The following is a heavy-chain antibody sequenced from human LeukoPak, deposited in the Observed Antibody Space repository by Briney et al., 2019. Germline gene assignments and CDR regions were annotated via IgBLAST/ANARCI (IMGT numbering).Heavy chain of an antibody. D-gene: IGHD6-6*01. CDR3: ARGRYSSSSGAFDI. J-gene: IGHJ3*02. CDR2: TFYRSKWYN. Sequence: SQTLSLTCAISGDSVSSNSAAWNWIRQSPSRGLEWLGRTFYRSKWYNDYAVSVKSRISINPDTSKNQLSLQLNSVTPEDMAVYYCARGRYSSSSGAFDIWGQGTMVTVSS. CDR1: GDSVSSNSAA. V-gene: IGHV6-1*01.